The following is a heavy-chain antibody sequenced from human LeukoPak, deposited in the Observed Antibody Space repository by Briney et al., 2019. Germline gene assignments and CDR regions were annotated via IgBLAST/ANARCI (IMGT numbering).Heavy chain of an antibody. Sequence: SVEVSCKASGGTFSSYAISWVRQAPGQGLEWMGRIIPILGIANYAQKFQGRVTITADKSTSTAYMELSSLRSEDTAVYYCARDFGHAVTTTGIRYYGMDVWGQGTTVTVSS. CDR1: GGTFSSYA. J-gene: IGHJ6*02. CDR2: IIPILGIA. CDR3: ARDFGHAVTTTGIRYYGMDV. D-gene: IGHD4-17*01. V-gene: IGHV1-69*04.